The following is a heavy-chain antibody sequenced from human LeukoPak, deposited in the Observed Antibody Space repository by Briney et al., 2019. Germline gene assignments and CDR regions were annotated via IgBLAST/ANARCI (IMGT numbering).Heavy chain of an antibody. Sequence: PGGSLRLSCAASGFTFSTYAMSWVRQAPGKGLEWVSAYSGSGGSTFYADSVKGRFTVSRDNSKNTLYLQIDSLRTEDTALYFCAKERGIYSGYDPLECWSQGTLVTVSS. J-gene: IGHJ4*02. D-gene: IGHD5-12*01. CDR2: YSGSGGST. V-gene: IGHV3-23*01. CDR3: AKERGIYSGYDPLEC. CDR1: GFTFSTYA.